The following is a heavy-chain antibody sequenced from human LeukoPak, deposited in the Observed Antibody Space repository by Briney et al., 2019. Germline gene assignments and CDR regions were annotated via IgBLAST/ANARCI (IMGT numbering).Heavy chain of an antibody. CDR2: TRNKANSYTT. CDR1: GFTFSDHY. V-gene: IGHV3-72*01. D-gene: IGHD6-13*01. J-gene: IGHJ4*02. Sequence: PGASLRLSCAASGFTFSDHYMDWVRQAPGKGLEWVGRTRNKANSYTTEYAASVKGRFTISRDDSKNSLYLQMNSLRAEDTAVYYCARDKTTGYSIPDYWGQGTLVTVSS. CDR3: ARDKTTGYSIPDY.